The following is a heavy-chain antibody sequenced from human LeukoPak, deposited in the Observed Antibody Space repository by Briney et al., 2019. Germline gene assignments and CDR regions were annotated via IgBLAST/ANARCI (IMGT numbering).Heavy chain of an antibody. CDR3: ARDPSSVYATNWFDP. Sequence: GGSLRLSCAASGFTFSSYSMNWVRQAPGKGLEWVSSISSSSSYIYYADSVKGRFTISRDNAKNSLYLQMNSLRAEDTAVYYCARDPSSVYATNWFDPWGLGTLVTVSS. J-gene: IGHJ5*02. D-gene: IGHD2-8*01. CDR2: ISSSSSYI. CDR1: GFTFSSYS. V-gene: IGHV3-21*01.